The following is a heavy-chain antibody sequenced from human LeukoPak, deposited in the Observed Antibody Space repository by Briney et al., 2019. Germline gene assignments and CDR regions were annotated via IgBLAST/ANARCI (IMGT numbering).Heavy chain of an antibody. CDR3: ARGGVAGVYYFDY. J-gene: IGHJ4*02. Sequence: ASVKVSCKASGDTFTTYYMHWVRQAPGQGLEWMGIIYPSGGSTSYAQKFQGRVIMARDVSTSTVFMELSSLRSDDTAVYYCARGGVAGVYYFDYWGQGTQVTVSS. D-gene: IGHD6-19*01. CDR1: GDTFTTYY. V-gene: IGHV1-46*01. CDR2: IYPSGGST.